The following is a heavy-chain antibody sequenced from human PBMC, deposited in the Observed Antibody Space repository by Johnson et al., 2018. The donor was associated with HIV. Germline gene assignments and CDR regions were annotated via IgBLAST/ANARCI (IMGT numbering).Heavy chain of an antibody. J-gene: IGHJ3*02. D-gene: IGHD2-15*01. Sequence: VESGGSLRVSCAASGFTFSSFGMHWVRQAPGKGLEWVAVIWYDGSDKYYADSVKDRFTISRDNAKNSLSLQMNSLRGEDTAVYYCARDPNSSNCSGVTCYSAAFDIWGQGTMVTVSS. CDR2: IWYDGSDK. V-gene: IGHV3-33*01. CDR1: GFTFSSFG. CDR3: ARDPNSSNCSGVTCYSAAFDI.